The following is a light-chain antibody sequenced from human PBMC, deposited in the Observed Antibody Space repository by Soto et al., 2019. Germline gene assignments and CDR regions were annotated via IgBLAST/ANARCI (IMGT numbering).Light chain of an antibody. J-gene: IGKJ4*01. CDR3: QQYGSSRLT. Sequence: EMGLTQSPGTLSFSPGERATLSGRASQSVSSSYLAWYQQKPGQAPRLLIYGASSRATGIPDRFSGSGSGTDFTLTISRLEPEDFAVYYCQQYGSSRLTFGGGTQGEIK. V-gene: IGKV3-20*01. CDR1: QSVSSSY. CDR2: GAS.